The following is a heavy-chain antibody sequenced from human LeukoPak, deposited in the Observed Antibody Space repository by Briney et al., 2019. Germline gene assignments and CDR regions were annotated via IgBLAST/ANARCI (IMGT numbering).Heavy chain of an antibody. V-gene: IGHV3-23*01. CDR3: AKDRPSSGSYSY. D-gene: IGHD1-26*01. Sequence: GGSLRLSCAASGFTFSTYAMSWVRQAPGKGLEWVSGISASGGTTYYADSVKGRFTISRDNSKNTLYLQMNSLRAEDTAVYYCAKDRPSSGSYSYWGQGTLVTVSS. J-gene: IGHJ4*02. CDR2: ISASGGTT. CDR1: GFTFSTYA.